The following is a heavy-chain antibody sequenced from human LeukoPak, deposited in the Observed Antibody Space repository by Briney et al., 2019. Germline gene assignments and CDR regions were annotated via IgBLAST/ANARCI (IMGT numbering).Heavy chain of an antibody. CDR2: IYYSGST. Sequence: PSETLSLTCTVSGGSISSYYWSWIRQPPGKGLEWIGYIYYSGSTNYNPSLKSQVTISVDTSKNQFSLKLSSVTAADTAVYYCAREQWLVRGDWFDPWGQGTLVTVSS. V-gene: IGHV4-59*01. D-gene: IGHD6-19*01. CDR3: AREQWLVRGDWFDP. CDR1: GGSISSYY. J-gene: IGHJ5*02.